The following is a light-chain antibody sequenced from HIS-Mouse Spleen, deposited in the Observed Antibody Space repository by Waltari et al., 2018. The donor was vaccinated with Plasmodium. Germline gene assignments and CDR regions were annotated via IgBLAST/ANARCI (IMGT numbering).Light chain of an antibody. CDR1: ALPKHN. CDR2: KDS. V-gene: IGLV3-25*03. CDR3: QSADSSGTYWV. Sequence: SYELTQPPSVSVSPGQTARITCPGDALPKHNSYWYQQKPGQAPVLVIYKDSERPSGIPERFSGSSSGTTVTLTISGVQAEDEADYYCQSADSSGTYWVFGGGTKLTVL. J-gene: IGLJ3*02.